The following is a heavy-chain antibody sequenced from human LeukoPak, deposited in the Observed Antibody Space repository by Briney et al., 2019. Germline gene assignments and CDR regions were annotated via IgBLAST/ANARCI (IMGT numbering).Heavy chain of an antibody. J-gene: IGHJ4*02. Sequence: ASVKVSCKASGGTFSNYAINWVRQAPGPGLEWMGGIIPLFGTANYAQKFQGRASITADESTSTVYMELNSLKSEDTAVYYCARGWDYDSGGRPTAYVYWGQGTLVTVSS. CDR3: ARGWDYDSGGRPTAYVY. D-gene: IGHD3-22*01. V-gene: IGHV1-69*13. CDR1: GGTFSNYA. CDR2: IIPLFGTA.